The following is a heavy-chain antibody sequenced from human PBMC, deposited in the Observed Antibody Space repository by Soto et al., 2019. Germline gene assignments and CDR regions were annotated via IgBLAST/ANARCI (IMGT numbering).Heavy chain of an antibody. CDR3: ARLDISVAKSWGGHWYFDL. J-gene: IGHJ2*01. D-gene: IGHD6-19*01. V-gene: IGHV4-39*01. Sequence: SETLSLTCTVSGGSVSSNSHYWGWIRQPPGKGLEWIGTIYYTGSAYYNPSLKSRVTISVDTSKNQFSLKLSSVTATDTAVYYCARLDISVAKSWGGHWYFDLWGRGTLVTVSS. CDR1: GGSVSSNSHY. CDR2: IYYTGSA.